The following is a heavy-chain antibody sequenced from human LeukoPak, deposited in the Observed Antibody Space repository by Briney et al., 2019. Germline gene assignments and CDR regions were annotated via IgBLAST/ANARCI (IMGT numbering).Heavy chain of an antibody. CDR3: ASLLLWFGEFNFDY. CDR1: GFTFSSYA. Sequence: GGSLRLSCAASGFTFSSYAMSWVRQAPGEGLEWVSAISGSGGSTYYADSVKGRFTISRDNSKNTLYLQMNSLRAEDTAVYYCASLLLWFGEFNFDYWGQGTLVTVSS. V-gene: IGHV3-23*01. CDR2: ISGSGGST. D-gene: IGHD3-10*01. J-gene: IGHJ4*02.